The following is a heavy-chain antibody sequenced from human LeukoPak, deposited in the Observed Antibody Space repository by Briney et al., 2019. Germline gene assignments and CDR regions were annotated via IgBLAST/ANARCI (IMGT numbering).Heavy chain of an antibody. CDR3: ARDRHRYSYDSSGYPPY. D-gene: IGHD3-22*01. V-gene: IGHV3-48*01. Sequence: PGGSLRLSCAASGFTFSSYSMNWVRQAPGKGLEWVSYISSSSSTIYYADSVKGRFTISRDNAKNSLYLQMNSLRAEDTAVYYCARDRHRYSYDSSGYPPYWGQGTLVTVSS. J-gene: IGHJ4*02. CDR2: ISSSSSTI. CDR1: GFTFSSYS.